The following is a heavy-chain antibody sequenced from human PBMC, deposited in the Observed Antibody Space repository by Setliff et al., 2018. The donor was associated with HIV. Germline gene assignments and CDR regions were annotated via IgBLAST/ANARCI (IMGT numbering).Heavy chain of an antibody. CDR2: IDHGGSP. Sequence: SETLSLTCTVSGGSISSSSYYWGWIRQPPGKGLEWIGEIDHGGSPTYNPSFKSRVSISLDTANKQFSLTLNSLTAADSALYFCAGGFPKYNFRLFDSWGQGTLVTVS. D-gene: IGHD6-25*01. CDR1: GGSISSSSYY. J-gene: IGHJ5*01. V-gene: IGHV4-39*01. CDR3: AGGFPKYNFRLFDS.